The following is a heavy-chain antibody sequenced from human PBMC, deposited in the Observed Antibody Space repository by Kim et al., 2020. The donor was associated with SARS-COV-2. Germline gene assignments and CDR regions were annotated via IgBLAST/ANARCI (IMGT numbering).Heavy chain of an antibody. D-gene: IGHD3-9*01. Sequence: GGSLRLSCAASGFTFSTYSMNWVRQAPGKGLEWVSYISSGSSTIYYAASVKGRFTISRDNAKNSLYLQMNSLRDEDTAVYYCASTDYDILSWGQGTLVTVSS. CDR2: ISSGSSTI. J-gene: IGHJ5*02. CDR3: ASTDYDILS. CDR1: GFTFSTYS. V-gene: IGHV3-48*02.